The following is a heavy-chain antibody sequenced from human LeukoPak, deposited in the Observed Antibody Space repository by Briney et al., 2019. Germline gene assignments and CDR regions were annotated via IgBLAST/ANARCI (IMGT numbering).Heavy chain of an antibody. Sequence: PSETLSLTCTVSGASITSSIYYWGWIRQPPGKGLEWIGSIYYSGSTYYNPSLKSRITISVDTSKNQFSLTLSSVTAADTAVYYCVSLNGVVFDYWGQGTLVTVSS. CDR1: GASITSSIYY. CDR3: VSLNGVVFDY. J-gene: IGHJ4*02. V-gene: IGHV4-39*01. D-gene: IGHD2-15*01. CDR2: IYYSGST.